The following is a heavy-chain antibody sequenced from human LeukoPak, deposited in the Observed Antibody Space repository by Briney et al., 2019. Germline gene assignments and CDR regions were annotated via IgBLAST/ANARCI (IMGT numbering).Heavy chain of an antibody. CDR1: GFTFSSYA. J-gene: IGHJ4*02. CDR2: ISYDGSNK. D-gene: IGHD2-8*02. CDR3: AREEGLVLDY. V-gene: IGHV3-30-3*01. Sequence: GRSLGLSCAASGFTFSSYAMHWVRQAPGKGLEWVAVISYDGSNKYYADSVKGRFTISRDYSKNTLYLQMNSLRAEDTAVYYCAREEGLVLDYWGQGTLVTVSS.